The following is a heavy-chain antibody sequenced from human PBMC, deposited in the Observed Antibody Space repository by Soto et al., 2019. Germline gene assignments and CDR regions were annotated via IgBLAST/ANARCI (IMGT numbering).Heavy chain of an antibody. D-gene: IGHD3-9*01. V-gene: IGHV4-39*01. CDR1: GGSISSEYFH. CDR2: IYYSGNA. J-gene: IGHJ4*02. Sequence: SETLSLTCAVSGGSISSEYFHWTWIRQSPGKGLEWIGCIYYSGNANYNPSLQTRVTMALDTSKSQFSLKLNSVTAADSAVYFCARLEGLATISYYFDFWGPGALVTVSS. CDR3: ARLEGLATISYYFDF.